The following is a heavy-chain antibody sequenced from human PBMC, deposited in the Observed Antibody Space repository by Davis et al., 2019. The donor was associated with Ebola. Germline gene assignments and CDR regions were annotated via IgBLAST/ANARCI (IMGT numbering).Heavy chain of an antibody. D-gene: IGHD6-19*01. CDR1: GYSISDTDFY. V-gene: IGHV4-31*03. Sequence: PSETLSLTCTVSGYSISDTDFYWSWVRQPPGKGLEWIAYIYHSGITGYNPSLRRRATISVDTSKNQFSLRLTSVTAADTAVYYCARWYTSGRGWFDPWGQGTLVTVSS. J-gene: IGHJ5*02. CDR2: IYHSGIT. CDR3: ARWYTSGRGWFDP.